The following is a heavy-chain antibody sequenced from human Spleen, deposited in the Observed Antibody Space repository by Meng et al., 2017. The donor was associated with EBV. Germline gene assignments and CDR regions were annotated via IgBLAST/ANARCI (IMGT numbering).Heavy chain of an antibody. CDR2: INADNGDT. Sequence: VQLVQSGAEGMQPGSSVKVSCKASGYTFTTYAMHWVRQAPGQRLEWMGWINADNGDTKYSQRFQGRVTITRDTSASTAYMELSSLRSEDTAVYYCARDLYDSSGSTFDYWGQGTLVTVSS. CDR3: ARDLYDSSGSTFDY. CDR1: GYTFTTYA. J-gene: IGHJ4*02. D-gene: IGHD3-22*01. V-gene: IGHV1-3*01.